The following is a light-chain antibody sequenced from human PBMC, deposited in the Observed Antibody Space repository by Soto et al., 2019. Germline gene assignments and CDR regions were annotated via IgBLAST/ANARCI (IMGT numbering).Light chain of an antibody. J-gene: IGKJ1*01. CDR1: QRVSNN. CDR3: QQYNNWPCT. Sequence: VVLTQFPGALSFSPGETATLSCGASQRVSNNFLGWYQQKPGLPPRLLIYDATSRANGIPARFSGSGSGTEFTLTISSLQSEDFAVYYCQQYNNWPCTFGQGTKVDIK. V-gene: IGKV3D-15*01. CDR2: DAT.